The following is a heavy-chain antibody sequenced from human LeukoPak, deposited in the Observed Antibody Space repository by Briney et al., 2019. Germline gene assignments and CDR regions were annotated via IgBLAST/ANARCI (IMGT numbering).Heavy chain of an antibody. CDR2: IKSKTEGGTT. CDR1: GFIFSNAW. J-gene: IGHJ4*02. CDR3: TTTYIVASTRRFGDY. V-gene: IGHV3-15*01. D-gene: IGHD5-12*01. Sequence: PGGSLRLSCAASGFIFSNAWMNWVRQAPGKGLEWVGRIKSKTEGGTTDYAAPVKGRFTISRDDSQNTVDLQISSLTAEDTAMYFCTTTYIVASTRRFGDYWGQGTLVVVSS.